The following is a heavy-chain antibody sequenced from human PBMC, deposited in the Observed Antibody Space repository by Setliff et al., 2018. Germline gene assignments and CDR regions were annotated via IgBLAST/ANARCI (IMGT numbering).Heavy chain of an antibody. V-gene: IGHV4-39*01. CDR2: VYDSGTT. D-gene: IGHD2-2*01. Sequence: PSETLSLTCIVPGGSISSISYYWGWIRQPPGKGLEWIGTVYDSGTTYYNPSLKSRVTIFVDTSKNQFSLNLNSVTAADTGVYYCASCRYQVPYDYWGQGILVTVS. CDR3: ASCRYQVPYDY. CDR1: GGSISSISYY. J-gene: IGHJ4*02.